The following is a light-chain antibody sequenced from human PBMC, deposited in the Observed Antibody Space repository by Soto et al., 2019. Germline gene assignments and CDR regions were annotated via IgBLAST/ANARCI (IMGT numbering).Light chain of an antibody. CDR2: DVN. V-gene: IGLV2-11*01. Sequence: QSVLTQPRSVSGSPGQSVTISCTGTSSDVGNYNSVSWYQHHPGKAPKLMIYDVNKWPSGVPDRFSGSKSGNTASLNISGIQEEFVVDHYRCSYIGSYYYAFGTATKGRVL. CDR1: SSDVGNYNS. J-gene: IGLJ1*01. CDR3: CSYIGSYYYA.